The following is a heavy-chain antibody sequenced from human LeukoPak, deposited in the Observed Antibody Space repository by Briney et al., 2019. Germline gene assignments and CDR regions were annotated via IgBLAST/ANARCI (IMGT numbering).Heavy chain of an antibody. Sequence: AGGSLRLSCAASGFTFSAHAMNWVRQAPGEGLEWVAAITASGATTYYADSVKGRFTISRDGPQSTLYLQMNSLRAEDTAVYYCARAEAAGDNRGGYYYFYMDVWGKGTTVTVSS. J-gene: IGHJ6*03. CDR2: ITASGATT. CDR3: ARAEAAGDNRGGYYYFYMDV. D-gene: IGHD6-25*01. V-gene: IGHV3-23*01. CDR1: GFTFSAHA.